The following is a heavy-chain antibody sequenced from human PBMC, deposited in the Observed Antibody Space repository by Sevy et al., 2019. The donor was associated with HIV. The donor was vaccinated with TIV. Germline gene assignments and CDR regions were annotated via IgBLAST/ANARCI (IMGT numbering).Heavy chain of an antibody. CDR3: ASYSGPFWSGYYLEY. J-gene: IGHJ4*02. Sequence: GGSLRLSCAASGFSLNNFNIIWVRQAPGKGLEWVSSISSSSTYIYYADSLEGRFTISRENADNSLYLQMNRLRAEDTAVYYRASYSGPFWSGYYLEYWCQGTLVTVSS. CDR1: GFSLNNFN. CDR2: ISSSSTYI. V-gene: IGHV3-21*01. D-gene: IGHD3-3*01.